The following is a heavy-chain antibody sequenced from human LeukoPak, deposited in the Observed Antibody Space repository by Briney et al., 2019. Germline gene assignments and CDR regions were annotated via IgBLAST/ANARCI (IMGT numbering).Heavy chain of an antibody. V-gene: IGHV3-23*01. Sequence: GGSLRLSCAASGFTFSSYAMSWVRQAPGKGLEWVSAVSGSGVTTYYADSVKGRFTISRDNSKNTLYLQMNSLRAEDTAVYYCAKGHYDDYLTYYGMDVWGQGTTVTVSS. J-gene: IGHJ6*02. CDR2: VSGSGVTT. CDR3: AKGHYDDYLTYYGMDV. D-gene: IGHD4-17*01. CDR1: GFTFSSYA.